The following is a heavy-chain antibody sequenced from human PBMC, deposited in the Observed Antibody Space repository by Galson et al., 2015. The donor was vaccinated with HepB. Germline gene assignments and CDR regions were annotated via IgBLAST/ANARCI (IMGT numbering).Heavy chain of an antibody. CDR3: ARDQYCGGDCYPGAFDY. V-gene: IGHV1-18*01. D-gene: IGHD2-21*02. CDR1: GYTFTSYG. Sequence: SVKVSCKASGYTFTSYGISWVRQAPGQGLEWMGWISAYNGNTNYAQKLQGRVTMTTDKSTSTAYMELSSLRSEDTAVYYCARDQYCGGDCYPGAFDYWGQGTLVTVSS. CDR2: ISAYNGNT. J-gene: IGHJ4*02.